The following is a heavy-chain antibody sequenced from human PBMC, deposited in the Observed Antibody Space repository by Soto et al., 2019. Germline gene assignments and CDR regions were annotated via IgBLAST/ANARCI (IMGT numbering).Heavy chain of an antibody. V-gene: IGHV4-34*01. Sequence: SETLSLTCAVYGGSFSSYHWSWIRQTPGKGLEWIGEINHLTTTNYNPSLKSRVIISLDTPKNQFSLNLSSVTAADTAVYYCARGYDTALAPIFWGQGILVTVSS. J-gene: IGHJ4*02. D-gene: IGHD5-18*01. CDR2: INHLTTT. CDR3: ARGYDTALAPIF. CDR1: GGSFSSYH.